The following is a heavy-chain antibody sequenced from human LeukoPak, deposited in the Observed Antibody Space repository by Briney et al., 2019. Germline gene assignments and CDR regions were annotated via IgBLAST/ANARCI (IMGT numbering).Heavy chain of an antibody. Sequence: PGGSLRLSCTASGFTVSHNYMHWVRQAPGKGLEWVSVIHSGGSSYHADSVKGRFTTSRDNSKNTVFLQLNSLRAEDTAVYYCARGPPAETFIAFWGQGPRVTVPS. J-gene: IGHJ4*02. CDR1: GFTVSHNY. D-gene: IGHD2-21*01. CDR2: IHSGGSS. V-gene: IGHV3-53*01. CDR3: ARGPPAETFIAF.